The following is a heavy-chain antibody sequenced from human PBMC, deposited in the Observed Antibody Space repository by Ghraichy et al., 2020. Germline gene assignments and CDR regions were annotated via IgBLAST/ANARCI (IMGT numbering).Heavy chain of an antibody. J-gene: IGHJ4*02. D-gene: IGHD1-26*01. V-gene: IGHV3-48*03. CDR1: GFTFTNYE. CDR3: ARVGRSRIVGAKAFDY. CDR2: ISSSGSTI. Sequence: GGSLRLSCAASGFTFTNYEMNWVRQSPGKGLEWVSYISSSGSTIYYADSVKGRFTISRDNAKYSLYLQMNSLRAEDTALYYCARVGRSRIVGAKAFDYWGQGTLVTVSS.